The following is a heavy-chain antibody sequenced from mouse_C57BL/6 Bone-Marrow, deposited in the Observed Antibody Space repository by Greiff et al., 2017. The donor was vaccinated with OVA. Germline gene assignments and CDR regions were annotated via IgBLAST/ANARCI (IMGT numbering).Heavy chain of an antibody. Sequence: DVQLQESGPGLVKPSQSLSLTCSVTGYSITSGYYWNWIRQFPGNKLEWMGYISYDGSNNYNPSLKNRISITRDTSKNQFFLKLNSVTTEDTATYYCARKIIFHYYGSSYDYAMDYWGQGTSVTVSS. CDR2: ISYDGSN. CDR1: GYSITSGYY. J-gene: IGHJ4*01. CDR3: ARKIIFHYYGSSYDYAMDY. V-gene: IGHV3-6*01. D-gene: IGHD1-1*01.